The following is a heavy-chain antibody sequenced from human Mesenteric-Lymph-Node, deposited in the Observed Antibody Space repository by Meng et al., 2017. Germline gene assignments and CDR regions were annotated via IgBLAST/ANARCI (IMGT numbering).Heavy chain of an antibody. CDR1: GFTFSSYG. D-gene: IGHD6-19*01. J-gene: IGHJ4*02. V-gene: IGHV3-33*01. CDR3: ARVRQWGGFDY. Sequence: QVERVGSGGGVVQPGRSLRFSCAASGFTFSSYGMHGVRQAPGKGLEWVAVIWYDGSNKYYADSVKGRFTISRDNSKNTLYLQMNSLRAEDTAVYYCARVRQWGGFDYWGQGTLVTVSS. CDR2: IWYDGSNK.